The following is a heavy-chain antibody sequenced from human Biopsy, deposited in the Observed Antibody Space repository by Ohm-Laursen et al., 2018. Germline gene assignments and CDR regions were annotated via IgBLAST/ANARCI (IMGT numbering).Heavy chain of an antibody. J-gene: IGHJ6*02. CDR1: GFSLNTRGMS. V-gene: IGHV2-70*16. CDR3: ARIPILVVPAAIVYRHRRHLQGLDV. Sequence: TQTLTLTCTLSGFSLNTRGMSVTWIRRPPGKALEWLARIDWDDAKFYSESLKTRLTISKGTSENHVVLTLSDVAPVDTATYYCARIPILVVPAAIVYRHRRHLQGLDVWGQGTTVIVSS. CDR2: IDWDDAK. D-gene: IGHD2-2*02.